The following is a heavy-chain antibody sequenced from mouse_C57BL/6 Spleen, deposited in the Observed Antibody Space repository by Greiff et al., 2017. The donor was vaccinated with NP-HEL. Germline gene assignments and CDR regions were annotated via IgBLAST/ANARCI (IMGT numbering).Heavy chain of an antibody. V-gene: IGHV5-15*01. D-gene: IGHD2-3*01. CDR1: GFTFSDYG. CDR3: ASHDGSAMDY. J-gene: IGHJ4*01. Sequence: EVHLVESGGGLVQPGGSLKLSCAASGFTFSDYGMAWVRQAPRKGPEWVAFISNLAYSIYYADTVTGRFTISSENAKNTLYLEMSSLGSEDTAMYYCASHDGSAMDYWGQGTSVTVSS. CDR2: ISNLAYSI.